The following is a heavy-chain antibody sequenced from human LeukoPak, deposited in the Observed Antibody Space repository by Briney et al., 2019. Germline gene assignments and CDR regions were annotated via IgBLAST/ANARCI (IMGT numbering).Heavy chain of an antibody. V-gene: IGHV4-34*01. J-gene: IGHJ2*01. CDR2: INHSGST. Sequence: SETLSLTCAVYGGSFSGYYWSWIRQPPGKGLEWIGEINHSGSTNYNTSLKSRVTISVDTSKNQFSLKLSSVTAADTAVYYCARGSVVVPAATKSKGLAAAGTRYFDLWGRGTLVTVSS. CDR1: GGSFSGYY. CDR3: ARGSVVVPAATKSKGLAAAGTRYFDL. D-gene: IGHD2-2*01.